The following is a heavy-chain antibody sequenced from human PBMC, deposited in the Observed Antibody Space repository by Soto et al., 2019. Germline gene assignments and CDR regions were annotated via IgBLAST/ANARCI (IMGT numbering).Heavy chain of an antibody. J-gene: IGHJ6*02. D-gene: IGHD2-2*01. Sequence: QVQLVESGGGVVQPGRSLRLSCAASAFAFSSYTMHWVRQAPGKGLEWVTVVSYDGSNKYNADSVKGRFTISRDNSKNTLYLQMNNLRVEDTAVYYRARAGCISTSCQNGMDVWGQGTTVTVSS. CDR3: ARAGCISTSCQNGMDV. CDR1: AFAFSSYT. CDR2: VSYDGSNK. V-gene: IGHV3-30-3*01.